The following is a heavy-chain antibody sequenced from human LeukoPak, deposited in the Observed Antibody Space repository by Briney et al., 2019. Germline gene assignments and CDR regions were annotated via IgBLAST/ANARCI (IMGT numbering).Heavy chain of an antibody. J-gene: IGHJ6*03. V-gene: IGHV3-30*01. CDR3: ARRELVPAAIVYYYYMDV. Sequence: PGRSLRLSCAASGFTFSSYAMHWVRQAPGKGLEWVAVISYDGSNKYYADSVKGRFTISRDNSKNTLYLQMNSLRAQDTAVYYCARRELVPAAIVYYYYMDVWGKGTTVTVSS. D-gene: IGHD2-2*02. CDR1: GFTFSSYA. CDR2: ISYDGSNK.